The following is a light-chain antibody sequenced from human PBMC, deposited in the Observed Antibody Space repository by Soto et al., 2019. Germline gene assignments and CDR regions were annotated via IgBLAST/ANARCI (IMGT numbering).Light chain of an antibody. J-gene: IGKJ3*01. Sequence: EIVLTQSPATLSLSPGERATLSCRASQSVSSYLVWYQQKPGQAPRLLIYDASNRATGIPARFSGSGSGTDITLTMISLEPEDFAVYYCQQRSNWPITFGPGTKVHIK. CDR3: QQRSNWPIT. CDR2: DAS. V-gene: IGKV3-11*01. CDR1: QSVSSY.